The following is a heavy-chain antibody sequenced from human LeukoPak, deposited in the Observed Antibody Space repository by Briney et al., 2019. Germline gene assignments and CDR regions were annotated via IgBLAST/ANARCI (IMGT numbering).Heavy chain of an antibody. CDR2: ISYDGSDK. V-gene: IGHV3-30*04. J-gene: IGHJ4*02. Sequence: GESLRLSCAASGFTLSRYDMHWVRQAPGKGLEWVAIISYDGSDKYYADSVKGRFTISRDNSKNTLYVQMNSLGPEDTALYYCARDRGYCSGGSCYSAFDYWGQGTLVTVSS. D-gene: IGHD2-15*01. CDR3: ARDRGYCSGGSCYSAFDY. CDR1: GFTLSRYD.